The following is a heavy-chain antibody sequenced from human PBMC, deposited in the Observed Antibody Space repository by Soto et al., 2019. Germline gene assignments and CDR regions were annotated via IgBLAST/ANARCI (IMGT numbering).Heavy chain of an antibody. D-gene: IGHD3-16*01. CDR2: ISATGGNI. CDR1: GFTFSDYA. CDR3: SKVAGGLGYFDL. Sequence: EVQLLESGGGLARPGGSLRLSCVASGFTFSDYAMTWVRQAPGKGMEWVATISATGGNIEYTDSLKGRFTISRDNSKNTLYLQLHGLTSADTSVHYCSKVAGGLGYFDLWCRVTLVTVSS. J-gene: IGHJ2*01. V-gene: IGHV3-23*01.